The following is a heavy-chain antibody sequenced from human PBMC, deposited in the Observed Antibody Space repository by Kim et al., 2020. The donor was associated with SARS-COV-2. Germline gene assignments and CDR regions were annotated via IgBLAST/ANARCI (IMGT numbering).Heavy chain of an antibody. V-gene: IGHV1-24*01. CDR1: GYTLTELS. Sequence: ASVKVSCKVSGYTLTELSIHWVRQAPGQGLEWMGGFNPEDGDTIYAQKFQGRVTMTEDTSTDTAYMELSSLRSEDTAVYYCATEVVAGHYYYGMHVWGQGAPVTLSS. J-gene: IGHJ6*02. D-gene: IGHD6-19*01. CDR3: ATEVVAGHYYYGMHV. CDR2: FNPEDGDT.